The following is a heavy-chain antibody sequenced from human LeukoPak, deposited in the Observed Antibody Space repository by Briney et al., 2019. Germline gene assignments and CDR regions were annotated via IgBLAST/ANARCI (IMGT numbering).Heavy chain of an antibody. V-gene: IGHV3-7*01. Sequence: GGSLRLSCAASGFTFSSYSMNWDRQAPGKGLEWVANINQDGSETYYADSVKGRFTMSRDNGKNSLDLQMNSLRAEDTAVYYCARPELPGWSVLSDFWGQGTLVTVSS. D-gene: IGHD2-15*01. CDR1: GFTFSSYS. CDR2: INQDGSET. CDR3: ARPELPGWSVLSDF. J-gene: IGHJ4*02.